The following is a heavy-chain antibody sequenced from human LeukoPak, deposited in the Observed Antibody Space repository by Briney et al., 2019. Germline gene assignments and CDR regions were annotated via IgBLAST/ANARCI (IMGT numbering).Heavy chain of an antibody. V-gene: IGHV3-21*01. J-gene: IGHJ5*02. CDR2: ISSSSSYI. Sequence: GGSLRLSCAASGFTFSSYSMNWVRQAPGKGLEWVSSISSSSSYIYYADSVKGRFTISRDNAKNSLYLQMNSLRAEDTAVYYCARRREGVSWFDPWGQGTLVTVSS. D-gene: IGHD1-26*01. CDR3: ARRREGVSWFDP. CDR1: GFTFSSYS.